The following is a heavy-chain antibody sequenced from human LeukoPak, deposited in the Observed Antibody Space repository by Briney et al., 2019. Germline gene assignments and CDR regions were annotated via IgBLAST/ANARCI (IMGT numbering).Heavy chain of an antibody. CDR2: INPNTGGT. V-gene: IGHV1-2*02. Sequence: GESLKISCKGSEYSFATYWIGWVRQMPGQGLEWMGWINPNTGGTDYIQKFQGRVTMTRDTSISTAYMELNSLRSDDTAVYYCVRVVRRAAAHAGNWFDPWGQGTLVTVSS. J-gene: IGHJ5*02. D-gene: IGHD6-13*01. CDR3: VRVVRRAAAHAGNWFDP. CDR1: EYSFATYW.